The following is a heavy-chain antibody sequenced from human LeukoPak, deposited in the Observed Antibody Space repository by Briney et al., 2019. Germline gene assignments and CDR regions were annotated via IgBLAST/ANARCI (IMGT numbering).Heavy chain of an antibody. D-gene: IGHD3-3*01. Sequence: SGGSLRLSCAVSGFTMKNFGMHWVRQAPGKGLEWVAVIWYDGSQRHYMDSVKGRFAISRENSMNTLSLEMNGLRVEDTAVYYCVRGADMNYNFENSFYFDSWGQGALVIVSS. J-gene: IGHJ4*02. CDR1: GFTMKNFG. V-gene: IGHV3-33*01. CDR3: VRGADMNYNFENSFYFDS. CDR2: IWYDGSQR.